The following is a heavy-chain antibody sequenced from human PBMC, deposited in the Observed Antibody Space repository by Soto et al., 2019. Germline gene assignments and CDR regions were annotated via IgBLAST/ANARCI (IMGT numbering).Heavy chain of an antibody. D-gene: IGHD2-21*01. CDR3: VQSRCGGDCLKSYSSHSYYGLDV. J-gene: IGHJ6*02. V-gene: IGHV2-5*02. CDR1: GFSLSTTGVG. Sequence: QITLKESGPTLVKPTQTLTLTCTFSGFSLSTTGVGVGWIRQPPGKALEWLALIYWDDDKRYNPSLKSRLTITKETSKNQVVLTMTNMDPVDTATYYCVQSRCGGDCLKSYSSHSYYGLDVWGQGTTVTVSS. CDR2: IYWDDDK.